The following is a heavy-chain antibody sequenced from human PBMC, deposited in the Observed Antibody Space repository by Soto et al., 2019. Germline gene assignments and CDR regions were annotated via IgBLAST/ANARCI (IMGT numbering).Heavy chain of an antibody. Sequence: EVQVVESGGGLVQPGGSLRLSCAASGFTFSSYSMNWVRQAPGKGLEWVSYVSSSSSTIFYADSVKGRFTISRDNATNSLYMQMNSLSAEDKAVYYCARDIDGGGQGTLVTVSS. D-gene: IGHD2-15*01. CDR1: GFTFSSYS. V-gene: IGHV3-48*01. J-gene: IGHJ4*02. CDR2: VSSSSSTI. CDR3: ARDIDG.